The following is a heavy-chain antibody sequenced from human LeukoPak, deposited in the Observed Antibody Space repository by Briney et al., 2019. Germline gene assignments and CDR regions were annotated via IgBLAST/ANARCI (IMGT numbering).Heavy chain of an antibody. CDR3: AKDMHYYYYGMDV. CDR1: GFTFSNAW. CDR2: ISWNSGSI. Sequence: PGGSLRLSCAASGFTFSNAWMNWVRQAPGKGLEWVSGISWNSGSIGYADSVKGRFTISRDNAKNSLYLQMNSLRAEDTALYYCAKDMHYYYYGMDVWGQGTTVTVSS. J-gene: IGHJ6*02. V-gene: IGHV3-9*01.